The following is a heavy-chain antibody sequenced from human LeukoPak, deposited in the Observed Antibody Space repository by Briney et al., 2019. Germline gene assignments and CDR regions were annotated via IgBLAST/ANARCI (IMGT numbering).Heavy chain of an antibody. D-gene: IGHD3-10*01. V-gene: IGHV3-21*01. J-gene: IGHJ6*02. CDR3: ARDKLLWFGDKTHYYYGMDV. CDR1: GFTFSSYS. Sequence: GGSLRLSWAASGFTFSSYSMNWVRQAPGKGLEWVSSISSSSSYIYYADSVKGRFTISRDNAKNSLYLQMNSLRAEDTAVYYCARDKLLWFGDKTHYYYGMDVWGQGTTVTVSS. CDR2: ISSSSSYI.